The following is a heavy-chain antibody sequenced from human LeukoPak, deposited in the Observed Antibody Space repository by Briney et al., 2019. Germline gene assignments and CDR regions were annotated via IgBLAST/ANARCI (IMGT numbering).Heavy chain of an antibody. CDR3: AREGGGYNFVIDY. CDR2: IYYSGTT. J-gene: IGHJ4*02. D-gene: IGHD5-24*01. CDR1: GGSISSSNYY. Sequence: PSETLSLTCTVSGGSISSSNYYWGWIRQPPGKGLEWIGSIYYSGTTYYNPSLKSRVTISVDTSKNQFSLKLSSVTAADTAVYYCAREGGGYNFVIDYWGQGTLVTVSS. V-gene: IGHV4-39*07.